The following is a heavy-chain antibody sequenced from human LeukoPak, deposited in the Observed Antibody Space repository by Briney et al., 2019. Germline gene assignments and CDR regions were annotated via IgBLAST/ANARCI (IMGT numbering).Heavy chain of an antibody. D-gene: IGHD3-22*01. CDR1: YW. J-gene: IGHJ6*02. CDR2: IYPGDSDT. CDR3: ARRSSSGPYYYYYYGMDV. Sequence: YWSWIRQPPGKGLEWMGIIYPGDSDTRYSPSFQGQVTISADKSISTAYLQWSSLKASDTAMYYCARRSSSGPYYYYYYGMDVWGQGTTVTVSS. V-gene: IGHV5-51*01.